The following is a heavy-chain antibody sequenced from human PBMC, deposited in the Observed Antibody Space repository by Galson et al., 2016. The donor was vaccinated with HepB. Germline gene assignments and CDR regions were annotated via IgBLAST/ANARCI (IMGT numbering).Heavy chain of an antibody. D-gene: IGHD5-24*01. CDR1: GGPFSSNA. Sequence: SVKVSCKVSGGPFSSNAISWVRQAPGQGLERMGGIIPIFGTAHYAQNFQDRVTIPAVESTSTAYMELRSLNSDDTAVDYCAREAYGFGYYYGMDVWGHGTKVVVSS. CDR3: AREAYGFGYYYGMDV. V-gene: IGHV1-69*13. CDR2: IIPIFGTA. J-gene: IGHJ6*02.